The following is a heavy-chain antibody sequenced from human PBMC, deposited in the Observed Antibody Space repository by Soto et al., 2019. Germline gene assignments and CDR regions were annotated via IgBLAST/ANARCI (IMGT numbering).Heavy chain of an antibody. CDR2: LYPSGST. Sequence: SETLSLTCAVSSGSISSNNWWSWVRQTPGKGLEWIGELYPSGSTYYNPSLKSRVTISSDRSKNQFSLKLDSVTAADTAVYYCARAYSSWYWDYWGQGTLVTVSS. CDR1: SGSISSNNW. CDR3: ARAYSSWYWDY. D-gene: IGHD3-22*01. J-gene: IGHJ4*02. V-gene: IGHV4-4*02.